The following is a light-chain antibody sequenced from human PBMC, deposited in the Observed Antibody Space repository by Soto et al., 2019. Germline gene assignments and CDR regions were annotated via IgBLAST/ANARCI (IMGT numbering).Light chain of an antibody. CDR3: QQYGSSPPVT. V-gene: IGKV3-20*01. CDR2: GAS. Sequence: EIVLTQSPGTLSLSPGERATLSCRASQSVSSSYLAWYQQKPGQAPRLLIYGASSRATGIPDRFSGSGSGTDFPLPISRLEPQDFAVYYCQQYGSSPPVTFGQGTRLEI. CDR1: QSVSSSY. J-gene: IGKJ5*01.